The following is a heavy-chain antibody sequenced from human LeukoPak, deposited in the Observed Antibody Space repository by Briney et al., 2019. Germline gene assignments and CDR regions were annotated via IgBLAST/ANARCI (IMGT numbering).Heavy chain of an antibody. J-gene: IGHJ4*02. V-gene: IGHV4-59*01. CDR2: IYYSGST. CDR1: GGSISSYY. D-gene: IGHD1-26*01. Sequence: SETLSLTGTVSGGSISSYYWSWIRQPPGKGLEWIGYIYYSGSTNYNPSLKSRVTISVDTSKNQFSLKLSSVTAADTAVYYCARSGRLVGATDFDYWGQGTLVTVSS. CDR3: ARSGRLVGATDFDY.